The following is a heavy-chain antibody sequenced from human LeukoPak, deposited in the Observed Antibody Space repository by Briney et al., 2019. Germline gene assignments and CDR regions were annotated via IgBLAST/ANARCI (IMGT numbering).Heavy chain of an antibody. Sequence: GGSLTLSCTASGFTFGDYAMSWFRQAPGKGLEWVGFIRSKAYGGTTEYAASVKGRFTISRDDSKSIAYLQMNSLKTEDTAVYYCTRTGYSSGWVDYWGQGTLVTVSS. D-gene: IGHD6-19*01. CDR3: TRTGYSSGWVDY. J-gene: IGHJ4*02. V-gene: IGHV3-49*03. CDR2: IRSKAYGGTT. CDR1: GFTFGDYA.